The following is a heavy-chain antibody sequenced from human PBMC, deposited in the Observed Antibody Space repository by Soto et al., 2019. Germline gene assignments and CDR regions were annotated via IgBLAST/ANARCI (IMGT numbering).Heavy chain of an antibody. J-gene: IGHJ6*02. CDR1: GGTFSSYA. D-gene: IGHD3-3*01. CDR3: ARNLRFVEWLEGYYGMDV. V-gene: IGHV1-69*01. Sequence: QVQLVQSGAEVKKPGSSVKVSCKASGGTFSSYAISWVRQAPGQGLEWMGGIIPIFGTANYAQKFQGRVTITADESTSTAYMELSSLRSEDTAVYYCARNLRFVEWLEGYYGMDVWGQGTTVTVSS. CDR2: IIPIFGTA.